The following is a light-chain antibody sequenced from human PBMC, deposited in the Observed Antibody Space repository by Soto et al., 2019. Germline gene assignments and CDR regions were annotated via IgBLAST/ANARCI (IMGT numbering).Light chain of an antibody. J-gene: IGKJ4*01. V-gene: IGKV3-11*01. CDR2: DAV. Sequence: IVLTQSPGTLSLSPGERATLSCRASQSVSSYLAWYQQKPGQAPRLLIYDAVNRATGIPARFSGSGSGTDFTLTIGSLEPEDSGVYYCQQRINWPLTFGGGTKVDI. CDR3: QQRINWPLT. CDR1: QSVSSY.